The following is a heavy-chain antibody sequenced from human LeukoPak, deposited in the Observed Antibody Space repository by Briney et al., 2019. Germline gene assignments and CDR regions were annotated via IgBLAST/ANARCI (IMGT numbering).Heavy chain of an antibody. CDR1: GFTFSGYD. V-gene: IGHV3-21*01. J-gene: IGHJ3*02. CDR3: ARAKRNGFDI. CDR2: ISGSSSYI. Sequence: GGSLRLSCAASGFTFSGYDMNWVRQAPGKGLEWVSSISGSSSYIYYADSMKGRFTISRDNAKNSLYLQMNSLRAEDTAVYYCARAKRNGFDIWGQGTMISVSS.